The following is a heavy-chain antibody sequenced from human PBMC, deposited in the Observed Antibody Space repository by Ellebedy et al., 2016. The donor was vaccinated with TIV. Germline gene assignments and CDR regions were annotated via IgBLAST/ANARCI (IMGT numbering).Heavy chain of an antibody. V-gene: IGHV3-33*08. CDR1: GFTFSSYG. D-gene: IGHD4-17*01. Sequence: GESLKISCAASGFTFSSYGMHWVRQAPGKGLEWVAVIWHDGSNKYYADSVKGRFTISRDNSKNTLYLQMNSLRAEDTGIYYCAREAVTRNYYYGMDVWGQGTTVTVFS. J-gene: IGHJ6*02. CDR2: IWHDGSNK. CDR3: AREAVTRNYYYGMDV.